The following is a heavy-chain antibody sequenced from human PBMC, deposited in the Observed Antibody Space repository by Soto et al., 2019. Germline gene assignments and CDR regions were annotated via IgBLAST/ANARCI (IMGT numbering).Heavy chain of an antibody. CDR1: GFIFKNYA. CDR3: AKGGSYYYDSSGYYAN. Sequence: GGSLRLSCAASGFIFKNYAMTWVRQGPGKGPEWVSAISGSGGSSYYADSVKGRFTISRDNSKNTLFLQMNSLRAEDTAIYYCAKGGSYYYDSSGYYANWGQGTLSPSPQ. J-gene: IGHJ4*02. CDR2: ISGSGGSS. D-gene: IGHD3-22*01. V-gene: IGHV3-23*01.